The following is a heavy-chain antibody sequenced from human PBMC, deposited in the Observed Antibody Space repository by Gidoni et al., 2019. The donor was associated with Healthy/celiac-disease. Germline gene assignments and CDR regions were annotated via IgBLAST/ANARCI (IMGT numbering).Heavy chain of an antibody. CDR3: ASLFGGRYYYDSSG. CDR2: SYYSGST. Sequence: GGSISSSSYYWGWIRQPPGKGLEWIGSSYYSGSTYYNPSLKSRVTISVDTSKNPFSLKLSSVPAADTAVYYCASLFGGRYYYDSSGWGQGTLVTVSS. V-gene: IGHV4-39*01. CDR1: GGSISSSSYY. D-gene: IGHD3-22*01. J-gene: IGHJ4*02.